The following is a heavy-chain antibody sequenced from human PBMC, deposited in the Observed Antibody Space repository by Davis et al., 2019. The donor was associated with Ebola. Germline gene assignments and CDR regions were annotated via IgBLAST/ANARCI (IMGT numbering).Heavy chain of an antibody. CDR1: GFTVSSNY. CDR3: TTAPLRVTIFGVDEY. Sequence: GGSLRLSCAASGFTVSSNYMSWVRQAPGKGLEWVSVIYSGGSTYYADSVKGRFTISRDDSKNTAYLQMNSLKTEDTAVYYCTTAPLRVTIFGVDEYWGQGTLVTVSS. D-gene: IGHD3-3*01. J-gene: IGHJ4*02. V-gene: IGHV3-66*01. CDR2: IYSGGST.